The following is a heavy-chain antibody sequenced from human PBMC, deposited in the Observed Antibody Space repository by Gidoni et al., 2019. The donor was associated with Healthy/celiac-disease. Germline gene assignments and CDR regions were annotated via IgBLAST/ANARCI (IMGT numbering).Heavy chain of an antibody. J-gene: IGHJ6*02. Sequence: QVQLQQWGAGLLKPSETLSLTCAVYGGSFSGYYWSWIRQPPGKGLEWIGEINHSGSTNYNPSLKSRVTISVDTSKNQFSLKLSSVTAADTAVYYCARGRSNYYDSSGLRRGAVYYYGMDVWGQGTTVTVSS. D-gene: IGHD3-22*01. V-gene: IGHV4-34*01. CDR2: INHSGST. CDR1: GGSFSGYY. CDR3: ARGRSNYYDSSGLRRGAVYYYGMDV.